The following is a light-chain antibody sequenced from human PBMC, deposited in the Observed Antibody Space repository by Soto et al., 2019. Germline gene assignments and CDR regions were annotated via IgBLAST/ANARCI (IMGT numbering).Light chain of an antibody. V-gene: IGKV3D-20*02. CDR1: QSVSSSY. CDR3: QQRSTWPT. J-gene: IGKJ5*01. Sequence: VLTQSPGTRSLSAGERAALSCRASQSVSSSYLAWSQQKPGQAPRLLIYGASSRATGIPDRFSGSGSGTAFTLTISSLEPEDFALYYCQQRSTWPTFGQGTRLEI. CDR2: GAS.